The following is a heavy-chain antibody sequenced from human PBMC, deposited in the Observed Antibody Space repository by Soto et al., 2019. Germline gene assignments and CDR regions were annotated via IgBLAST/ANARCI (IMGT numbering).Heavy chain of an antibody. J-gene: IGHJ6*02. CDR3: ARDGHGMDV. Sequence: PAEPLSLTCPVSGGSVSSGSYQWTWVRQPPGKGLDWIGYIHVSGSTNDNPSLKGRVTMSIDTSKNQFSLKLSSVTAADTGVYYCARDGHGMDVWGQGTKVTVSS. CDR2: IHVSGST. CDR1: GGSVSSGSYQ. V-gene: IGHV4-61*01.